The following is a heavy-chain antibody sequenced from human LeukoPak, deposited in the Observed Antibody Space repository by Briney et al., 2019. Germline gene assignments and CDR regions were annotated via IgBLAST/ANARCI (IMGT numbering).Heavy chain of an antibody. CDR1: GFPFSSYP. CDR2: ITASGDST. CDR3: ARERSRFGELSDAFDI. D-gene: IGHD3-10*01. J-gene: IGHJ3*02. Sequence: GGSLRLSCAGSGFPFSSYPISWVRQPPGKGLEWVSAITASGDSTYSADSVKGRFTISRDNSKNTLYLQMNSLRAEDTAVYYCARERSRFGELSDAFDIWGQGTMVTVSS. V-gene: IGHV3-23*01.